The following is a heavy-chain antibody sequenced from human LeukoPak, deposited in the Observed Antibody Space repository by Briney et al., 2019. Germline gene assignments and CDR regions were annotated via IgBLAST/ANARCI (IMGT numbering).Heavy chain of an antibody. V-gene: IGHV4-59*08. D-gene: IGHD2-15*01. CDR1: GGSTGSDY. J-gene: IGHJ4*02. Sequence: SETLSLTCTVSGGSTGSDYWSWIRQPPGKGLEWIAYVYYSGVTSYNPSLKSRVAISIDTCKNQFSLNLSSVTAADTAVYYCARLSLHCSGGSCYRGAFDSWGQGTLVTVSS. CDR2: VYYSGVT. CDR3: ARLSLHCSGGSCYRGAFDS.